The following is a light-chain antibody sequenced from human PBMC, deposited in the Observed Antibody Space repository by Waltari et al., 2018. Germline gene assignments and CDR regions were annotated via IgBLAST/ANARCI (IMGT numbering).Light chain of an antibody. CDR2: RND. J-gene: IGLJ2*01. CDR3: AAWDDSLKGRV. Sequence: QSVLTQPPSASGTPGQRVTISCSGSSSNIGINSVNWYQHLPGTAPKLLLYRNDQRPSGVPDRFSGSKSGTSASLAISGRQSEDEADYYCAAWDDSLKGRVFGGGTKLTVL. V-gene: IGLV1-44*01. CDR1: SSNIGINS.